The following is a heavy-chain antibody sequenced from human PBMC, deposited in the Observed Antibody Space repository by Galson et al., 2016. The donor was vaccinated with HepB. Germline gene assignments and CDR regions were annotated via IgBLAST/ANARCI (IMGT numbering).Heavy chain of an antibody. CDR3: ASSRYSSGWPIPSFDY. CDR2: IDPSDSYT. D-gene: IGHD6-19*01. Sequence: QSGAEVKKPGESLRISCKASGYTFTSYWINWVRHMPGKGLEWMGRIDPSDSYTDYSPSFQGHVTISADKSISTAYLHWSGLKATDTAIYYCASSRYSSGWPIPSFDYWGQGILVTVSS. J-gene: IGHJ4*02. CDR1: GYTFTSYW. V-gene: IGHV5-10-1*01.